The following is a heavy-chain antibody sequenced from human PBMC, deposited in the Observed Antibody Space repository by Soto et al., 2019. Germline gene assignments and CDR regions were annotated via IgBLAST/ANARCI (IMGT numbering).Heavy chain of an antibody. CDR3: ARHRLVSRYFDL. V-gene: IGHV4-39*01. Sequence: PSETLSLTCTVSGGFISSSNYHWGWLRQAPGKELEWIGSIFYSGSTYHSPSLKSRVTMSVDTSKTAFSLQMTYVTAADTAVYYCARHRLVSRYFDLWGRGTLVTVSS. CDR1: GGFISSSNYH. J-gene: IGHJ2*01. D-gene: IGHD3-9*01. CDR2: IFYSGST.